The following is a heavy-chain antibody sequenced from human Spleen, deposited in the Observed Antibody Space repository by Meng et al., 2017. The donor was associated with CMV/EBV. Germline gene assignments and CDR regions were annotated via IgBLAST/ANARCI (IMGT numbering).Heavy chain of an antibody. J-gene: IGHJ6*02. CDR2: INHTGST. Sequence: GSLRLSCAVSGGSFHGYYCTWIRQPPGKGLEWIGEINHTGSTNYNPSLKSRVTISVDTSKNQFSLKLSSVTAADTAVYYRARGDFLGRPYYYYYGMDVWGQGATVTVSS. D-gene: IGHD3/OR15-3a*01. CDR3: ARGDFLGRPYYYYYGMDV. CDR1: GGSFHGYY. V-gene: IGHV4-34*01.